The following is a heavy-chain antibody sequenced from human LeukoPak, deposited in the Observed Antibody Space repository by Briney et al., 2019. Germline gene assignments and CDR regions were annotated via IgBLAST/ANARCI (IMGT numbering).Heavy chain of an antibody. Sequence: SVKVSCRTSGGTFSNYAFSWVRQAPGQGPEWLGGFIPIYDTVKYARKFQGRVTLTMDESTNTVYMDPTSLSSEDTAVYYCAAPAFYYDTRGYQPRFDHWGQGTLITVSS. CDR3: AAPAFYYDTRGYQPRFDH. D-gene: IGHD3-22*01. V-gene: IGHV1-69*05. CDR1: GGTFSNYA. CDR2: FIPIYDTV. J-gene: IGHJ4*02.